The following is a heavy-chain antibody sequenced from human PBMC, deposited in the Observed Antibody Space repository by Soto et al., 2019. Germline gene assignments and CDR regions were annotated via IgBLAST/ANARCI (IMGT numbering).Heavy chain of an antibody. J-gene: IGHJ4*02. CDR2: ISWNSGSI. V-gene: IGHV3-9*01. D-gene: IGHD6-19*01. CDR1: GFTFDDDA. Sequence: EVQLVESGGGLVQPGRSLRLSCAASGFTFDDDAMHWVRQAPGKGLEWVSGISWNSGSIGYADAVKGRFTISRDNAKNSLYLQMNSLRAEDTALYYCAKASPGRGGYVVYFDYWGQGTLVTVSS. CDR3: AKASPGRGGYVVYFDY.